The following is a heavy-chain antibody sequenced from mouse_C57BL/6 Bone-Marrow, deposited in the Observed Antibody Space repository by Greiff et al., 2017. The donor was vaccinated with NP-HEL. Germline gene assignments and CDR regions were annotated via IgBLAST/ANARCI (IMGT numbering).Heavy chain of an antibody. J-gene: IGHJ3*01. D-gene: IGHD1-1*01. CDR3: ANNYYGSSYPFAY. V-gene: IGHV5-17*01. Sequence: EVKLMESGGGLVKPGGSLKLSCAASGFTFSDYGMHWVRQAPEKGLEWVAYISSGSSTIYYADTVKGRFTISRDNAKNTLFLQMTSLRSEDTAMYYCANNYYGSSYPFAYWGQGTLVTVSA. CDR1: GFTFSDYG. CDR2: ISSGSSTI.